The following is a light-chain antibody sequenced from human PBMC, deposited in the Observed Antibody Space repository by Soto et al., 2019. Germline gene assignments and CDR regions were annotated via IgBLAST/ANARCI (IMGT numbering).Light chain of an antibody. CDR3: SSYTSSSTWV. CDR1: SSDVGGYNY. CDR2: DVS. J-gene: IGLJ3*02. V-gene: IGLV2-14*03. Sequence: QSALTQPASVSGSPGQSITISCTGTSSDVGGYNYVSWYQQHPGKTPKVMINDVSNRPSGVSNRFSGYKSGNTAPLTISGLQAEDEADYYCSSYTSSSTWVFGGGTKVTVL.